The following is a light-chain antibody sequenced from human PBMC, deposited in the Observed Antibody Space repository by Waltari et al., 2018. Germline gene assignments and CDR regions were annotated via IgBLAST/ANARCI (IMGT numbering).Light chain of an antibody. Sequence: DIQMTQSPSPLSASVGDRVTITCRASQSISGYLNWYQQKPDKAPKLLIHATSTLQRGVPARFSGSGSGTDFTLTISSLQPEDFATYFCKQGYSTQRVTFGGGTKVEIK. CDR3: KQGYSTQRVT. CDR1: QSISGY. CDR2: ATS. V-gene: IGKV1-39*01. J-gene: IGKJ4*01.